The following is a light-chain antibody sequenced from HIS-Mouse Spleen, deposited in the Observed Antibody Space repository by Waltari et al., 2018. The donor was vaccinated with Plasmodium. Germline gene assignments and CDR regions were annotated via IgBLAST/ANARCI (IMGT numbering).Light chain of an antibody. CDR1: SGHSSYA. CDR2: LNSDGRH. J-gene: IGLJ3*02. CDR3: QTWGTGIQV. V-gene: IGLV4-69*01. Sequence: QLVLTQSPSASASLGASVKLTCTLSSGHSSYAIAWHQQQPEKGPRYWMKLNSDGRHSKGAGSPDRFSGSSAGAERYRTSASLQSEDEADYYCQTWGTGIQVFGGGTKLTVL.